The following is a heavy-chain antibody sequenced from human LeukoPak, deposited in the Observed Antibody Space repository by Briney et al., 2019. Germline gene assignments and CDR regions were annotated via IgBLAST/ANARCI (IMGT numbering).Heavy chain of an antibody. CDR3: ATRGYSGYDWAIFDY. J-gene: IGHJ4*02. D-gene: IGHD5-12*01. CDR1: GYTFTSYG. V-gene: IGHV1-18*01. CDR2: ISAYNGNT. Sequence: ASVKVSCKASGYTFTSYGISWVRQAPGQGLEWMGWISAYNGNTNYAQKLQGRVTMTTDTSTSTAYMELRSLRSDDTAVYYCATRGYSGYDWAIFDYWGQGTLVTVSS.